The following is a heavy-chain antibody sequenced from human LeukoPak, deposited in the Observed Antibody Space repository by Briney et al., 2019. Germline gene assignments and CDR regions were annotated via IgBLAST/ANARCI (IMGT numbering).Heavy chain of an antibody. D-gene: IGHD3-3*01. CDR1: GYTFTSYG. CDR2: ISAYNGNT. J-gene: IGHJ4*02. CDR3: ARGPDTGAYDFWSGYGHFVY. Sequence: ASVKVSCKASGYTFTSYGISWVRQAPGQGLEWMGWISAYNGNTNYAQKLQGRVTMTTDTSTSTAYMELRSLRSDDTAVYYCARGPDTGAYDFWSGYGHFVYWCQGTLVTVSS. V-gene: IGHV1-18*01.